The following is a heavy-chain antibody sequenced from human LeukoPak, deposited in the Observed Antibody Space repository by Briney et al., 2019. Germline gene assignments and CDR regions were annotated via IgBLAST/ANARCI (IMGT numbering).Heavy chain of an antibody. J-gene: IGHJ4*02. D-gene: IGHD6-19*01. CDR1: GFTFSSYW. V-gene: IGHV3-7*03. CDR3: AKGNSIAVAAFFDY. CDR2: IKKDGSEK. Sequence: GGSLRLSCAASGFTFSSYWMSWVRQAPGKGLEWVANIKKDGSEKYYADSVKGRFTISRDNSKNSLYLQMNSLRTDDTALYYCAKGNSIAVAAFFDYWGQGTLVTVSS.